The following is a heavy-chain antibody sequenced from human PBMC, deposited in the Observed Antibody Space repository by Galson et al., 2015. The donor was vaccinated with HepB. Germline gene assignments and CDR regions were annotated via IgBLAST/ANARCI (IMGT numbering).Heavy chain of an antibody. V-gene: IGHV3-23*01. CDR3: TTGGIGPAGFHYYYGMDV. Sequence: SLRLSCAASGFTFNKYAMTWVRQAPGKGLEWVSSISGSGDSTKCADSVKGRFTISRDNPKNSLYLQMNSLTAEDTAVYYCTTGGIGPAGFHYYYGMDVWGQGTTVTVSS. CDR2: ISGSGDST. J-gene: IGHJ6*02. D-gene: IGHD6-13*01. CDR1: GFTFNKYA.